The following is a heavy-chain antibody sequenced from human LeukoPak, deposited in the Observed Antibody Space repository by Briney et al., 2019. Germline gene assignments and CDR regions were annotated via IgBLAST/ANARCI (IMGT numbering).Heavy chain of an antibody. CDR1: GGSISSYY. Sequence: SETLSLTCTVSGGSISSYYWSWIRQPPGKGLEWIGYIYYSGSTNYNPSLKSRATISADTSKNQFSLKLSSVTAADTAVYYCARESDYGDYVFDYWGQGTLVTVSS. CDR2: IYYSGST. J-gene: IGHJ4*02. CDR3: ARESDYGDYVFDY. D-gene: IGHD4-17*01. V-gene: IGHV4-59*01.